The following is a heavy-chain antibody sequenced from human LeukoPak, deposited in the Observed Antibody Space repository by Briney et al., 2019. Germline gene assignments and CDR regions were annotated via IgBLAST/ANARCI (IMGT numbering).Heavy chain of an antibody. J-gene: IGHJ6*02. Sequence: ASVKVSCKASGGTFRTSAIGWVRQAPGQGLEWVGRIVPILSVTKYAQELQGRVTITADTSTSTAYMVLSSLRSEDTAIYYCAREKGDYGDYYGMDVWGQGTTVIVSS. CDR3: AREKGDYGDYYGMDV. CDR1: GGTFRTSA. V-gene: IGHV1-69*04. D-gene: IGHD4-17*01. CDR2: IVPILSVT.